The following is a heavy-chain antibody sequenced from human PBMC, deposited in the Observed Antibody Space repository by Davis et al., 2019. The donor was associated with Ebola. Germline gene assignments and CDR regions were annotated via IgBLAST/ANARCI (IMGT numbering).Heavy chain of an antibody. CDR1: GFTVSSNY. V-gene: IGHV3-11*01. CDR3: ARDLPLGLGAFDI. J-gene: IGHJ3*02. Sequence: GESLKISCAASGFTVSSNYMSWIRQAPGKGLEWVSDISSGGGAPYYADSVKGRFTISRDNAKNSLYLQMNSLRAEDTAVYYCARDLPLGLGAFDIWGQGTMVTVSS. D-gene: IGHD3-16*01. CDR2: ISSGGGAP.